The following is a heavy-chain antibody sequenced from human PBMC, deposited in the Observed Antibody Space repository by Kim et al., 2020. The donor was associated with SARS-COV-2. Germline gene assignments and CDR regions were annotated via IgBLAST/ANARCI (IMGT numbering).Heavy chain of an antibody. Sequence: SVKVSCKASGGTFSSYAISWVRQAPGQGLEWMGGIIPIFGTANYAQKFQGRVTITADESTSTAYMELSSLRSDDTAVYYCARDTGPSVVTESRSYFDYWGQGTLVTVSS. CDR1: GGTFSSYA. CDR3: ARDTGPSVVTESRSYFDY. CDR2: IIPIFGTA. D-gene: IGHD2-15*01. V-gene: IGHV1-69*13. J-gene: IGHJ4*02.